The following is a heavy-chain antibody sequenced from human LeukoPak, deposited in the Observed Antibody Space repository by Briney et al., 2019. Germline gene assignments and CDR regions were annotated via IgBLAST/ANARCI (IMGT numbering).Heavy chain of an antibody. D-gene: IGHD3-10*01. Sequence: GASVKVSCKASRYTFTSYAMNWVRQAPGQGLEWMGRIIPILGIANYAQKFQGRVTITADKSTSTAYMELSSLRSEDTAVYYCARDPPAPDSGSIHYGMDVWGQGTTVTVSS. CDR1: RYTFTSYA. CDR2: IIPILGIA. V-gene: IGHV1-69*04. J-gene: IGHJ6*02. CDR3: ARDPPAPDSGSIHYGMDV.